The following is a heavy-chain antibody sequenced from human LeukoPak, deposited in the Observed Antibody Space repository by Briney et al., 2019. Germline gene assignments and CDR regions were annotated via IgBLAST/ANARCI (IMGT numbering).Heavy chain of an antibody. Sequence: GGSLRLSCAASGFTFSSYSMNWVRQAPGKGLEWVSVIYSGGSTYYANSVKGRFTISRDNSKNTLYLQMNSLRAEDTAVYYCARLAGLRFGYYFDYWGQGTLVTVSS. V-gene: IGHV3-53*01. J-gene: IGHJ4*02. CDR1: GFTFSSYS. CDR3: ARLAGLRFGYYFDY. CDR2: IYSGGST. D-gene: IGHD3-16*01.